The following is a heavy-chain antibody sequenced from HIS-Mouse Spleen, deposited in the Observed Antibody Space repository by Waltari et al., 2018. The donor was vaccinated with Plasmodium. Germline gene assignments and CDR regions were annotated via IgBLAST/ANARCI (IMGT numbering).Heavy chain of an antibody. J-gene: IGHJ4*02. Sequence: QVQLQQWGAGLLKPSETLSLTCAVYGGSFSGYYWSWIRQPPGKGLEWMGEINHSGSTNYNPSRKSRVTIAVDTSKNQVSRKLSSVTAADAAGYYCARGPGYSSGWYYFDYWGQGTLVTVSS. CDR1: GGSFSGYY. CDR3: ARGPGYSSGWYYFDY. V-gene: IGHV4-34*01. CDR2: INHSGST. D-gene: IGHD6-19*01.